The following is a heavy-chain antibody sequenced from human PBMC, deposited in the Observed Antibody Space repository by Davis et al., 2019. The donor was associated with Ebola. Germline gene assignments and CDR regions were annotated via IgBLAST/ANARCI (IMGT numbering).Heavy chain of an antibody. J-gene: IGHJ3*02. Sequence: AASVKVSCKASNYTFTNYGVSWVRQAPGQGLEWMGWISGYTGDTKYTQEFQGRVTMTTDTSTNTAYMELRSLRSDDTAVYYCARARSITMIVVVTNDAFDIWGQGTMVTVSS. CDR1: NYTFTNYG. CDR2: ISGYTGDT. D-gene: IGHD3-22*01. V-gene: IGHV1-18*04. CDR3: ARARSITMIVVVTNDAFDI.